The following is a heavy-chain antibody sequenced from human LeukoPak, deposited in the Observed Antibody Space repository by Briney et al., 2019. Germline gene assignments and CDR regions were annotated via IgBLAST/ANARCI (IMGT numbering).Heavy chain of an antibody. J-gene: IGHJ4*02. CDR1: GLTFSSYA. V-gene: IGHV3-23*01. CDR2: ISGSGGST. Sequence: GGSLRLSCAASGLTFSSYAMSWVRQAPGKGLEWVSAISGSGGSTYYADSVKGRFTISRDNSKNTLYLQMNSLRAEDTAVYYCAKDSSGLVAALNYFDYWGQGTLVTVSS. D-gene: IGHD2-15*01. CDR3: AKDSSGLVAALNYFDY.